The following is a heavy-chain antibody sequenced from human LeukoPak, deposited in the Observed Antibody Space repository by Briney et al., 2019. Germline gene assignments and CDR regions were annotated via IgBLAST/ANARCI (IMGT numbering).Heavy chain of an antibody. CDR3: AKYAPSYYYDSSAYPPQDYFDY. Sequence: GGSLRLSCAASGFTFSSYAMSWVRQAPGKGLEWVSAISGSGGSTYYADSVKGRFTISRDNSKNTLYLQMNSLRAEDTAVYYCAKYAPSYYYDSSAYPPQDYFDYWGQGTLVTVSS. D-gene: IGHD3-22*01. CDR2: ISGSGGST. J-gene: IGHJ4*02. V-gene: IGHV3-23*01. CDR1: GFTFSSYA.